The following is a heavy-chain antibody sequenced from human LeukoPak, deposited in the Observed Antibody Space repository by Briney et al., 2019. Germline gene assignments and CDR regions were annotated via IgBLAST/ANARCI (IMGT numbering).Heavy chain of an antibody. CDR1: GFTLSSYS. V-gene: IGHV3-21*04. J-gene: IGHJ4*02. CDR3: ARDVRGQYYFDY. D-gene: IGHD3-10*02. Sequence: GGSLRLSCAASGFTLSSYSMNWVRQAPGKGLEWVSSISSSSSYIYYADSVKGRFTISRDNAKNSLYLQMNSLRAEDTAVYYCARDVRGQYYFDYWGRGTLVTVSS. CDR2: ISSSSSYI.